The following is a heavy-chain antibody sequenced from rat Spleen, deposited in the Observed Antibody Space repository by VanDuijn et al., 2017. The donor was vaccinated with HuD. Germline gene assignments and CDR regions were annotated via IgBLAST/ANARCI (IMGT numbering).Heavy chain of an antibody. J-gene: IGHJ2*01. CDR3: ARDLDGYFDY. D-gene: IGHD1-12*03. V-gene: IGHV2S12*01. Sequence: QVQLKESGPGLLQPSQTLSLTCTVSGFSLTSDHVSWVRQPPGKGLEWIATMSSGGSTYYNSALKSRLSISRDTSKSQVFLKMNSLQSEDTTTYYCARDLDGYFDYWGQGVMVTVSS. CDR1: GFSLTSDH. CDR2: MSSGGST.